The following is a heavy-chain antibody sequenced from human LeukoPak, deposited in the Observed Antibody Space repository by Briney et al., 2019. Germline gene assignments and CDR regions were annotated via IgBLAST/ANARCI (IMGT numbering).Heavy chain of an antibody. Sequence: ASVKVSCKASGYTFTGYYMHWVRQAPGQGLEWMGWISAYNGNTKYAQKLQGRVTMTTDTSTSTAYMELRSLRSDDTAVYYCASAGSDGYWGQGTLVTVSS. CDR2: ISAYNGNT. J-gene: IGHJ4*02. V-gene: IGHV1-18*04. CDR3: ASAGSDGY. D-gene: IGHD1-26*01. CDR1: GYTFTGYY.